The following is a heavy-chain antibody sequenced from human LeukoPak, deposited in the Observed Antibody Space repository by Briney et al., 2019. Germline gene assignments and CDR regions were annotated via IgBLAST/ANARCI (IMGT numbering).Heavy chain of an antibody. Sequence: ASVKVSCKASGGTFSSYAISWVRQAPGQGLGWMGRIIPILGIANYAQKFQGRVTITADKSTSTAYMELSSLRSEDTAVYYCARQRYDFWSGYYDYWGQGTLVTVSS. CDR3: ARQRYDFWSGYYDY. CDR2: IIPILGIA. CDR1: GGTFSSYA. J-gene: IGHJ4*02. D-gene: IGHD3-3*01. V-gene: IGHV1-69*04.